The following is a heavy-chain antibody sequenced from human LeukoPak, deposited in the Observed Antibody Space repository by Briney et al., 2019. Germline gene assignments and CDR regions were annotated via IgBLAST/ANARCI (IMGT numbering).Heavy chain of an antibody. J-gene: IGHJ6*04. CDR3: AELGITMIGGV. CDR1: GFTFSTYS. V-gene: IGHV3-21*01. Sequence: GGSLRLSCAASGFTFSTYSMNWVRQAPGKGLEWVSSISSSNTYIYYADSVKGRFTISRDNAKNSLYLQMNSLRAEDTAVYYCAELGITMIGGVWGKGTTVTISS. CDR2: ISSSNTYI. D-gene: IGHD3-10*02.